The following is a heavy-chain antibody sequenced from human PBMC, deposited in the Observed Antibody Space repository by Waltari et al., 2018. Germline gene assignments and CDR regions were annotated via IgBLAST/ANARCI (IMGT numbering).Heavy chain of an antibody. J-gene: IGHJ4*02. CDR1: GFTFNNYA. CDR2: INDGASFT. V-gene: IGHV3-23*01. CDR3: TRDLRRPICCYGFDY. Sequence: EVQLLESGGGLVQPGGSLRLSCAASGFTFNNYAMNWVRQAPGKGLEWVATINDGASFTSYQDSVKGRFTISRDNSKNTLYLQMNSLRAEDTAMYYCTRDLRRPICCYGFDYWGLGTLVTVSS. D-gene: IGHD2-2*01.